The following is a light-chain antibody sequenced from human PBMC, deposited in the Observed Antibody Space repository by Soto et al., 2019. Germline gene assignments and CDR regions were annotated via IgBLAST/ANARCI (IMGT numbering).Light chain of an antibody. Sequence: EIVLTQSRATLSLSPGERATHTCRASQSVNSYLAWYQQKPGQAPRLLIYDASNRATGIPARISGSGSGTDFTLTISSLEPEDFAVYYCQQRSNWPPRFTFGPGTKVDIK. CDR2: DAS. CDR1: QSVNSY. V-gene: IGKV3-11*01. J-gene: IGKJ3*01. CDR3: QQRSNWPPRFT.